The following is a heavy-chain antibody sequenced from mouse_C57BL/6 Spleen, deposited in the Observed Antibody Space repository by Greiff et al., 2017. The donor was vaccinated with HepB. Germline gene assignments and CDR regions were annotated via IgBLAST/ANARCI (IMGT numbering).Heavy chain of an antibody. CDR2: IYPRSGNT. CDR1: GYTFTSYG. J-gene: IGHJ4*01. V-gene: IGHV1-81*01. CDR3: ARRGGDWGYAMDY. D-gene: IGHD4-1*01. Sequence: QVHVKQSGAELARPGASVKLSCKASGYTFTSYGISWVKQRTGQGLEWIGEIYPRSGNTYYNEKFKGKATLTADKSSSTAYMELRSLTSEDSAVYFCARRGGDWGYAMDYWGQGTSVTVSS.